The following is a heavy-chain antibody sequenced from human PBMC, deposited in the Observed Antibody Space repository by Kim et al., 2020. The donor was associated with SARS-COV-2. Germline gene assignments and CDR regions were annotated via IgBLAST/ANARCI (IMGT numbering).Heavy chain of an antibody. V-gene: IGHV4-39*01. D-gene: IGHD3-22*01. J-gene: IGHJ2*01. Sequence: SETLSLTCTVSGGSISSSSYYWGWIRQPPGKGLEWIGSIYYSRSTYYNPSLKSRVTISVDTSKNQFSLKLSSVTAADTAVYYCARHTGITIIVVVITSGWYFDLWGRGTLVTVSS. CDR2: IYYSRST. CDR1: GGSISSSSYY. CDR3: ARHTGITIIVVVITSGWYFDL.